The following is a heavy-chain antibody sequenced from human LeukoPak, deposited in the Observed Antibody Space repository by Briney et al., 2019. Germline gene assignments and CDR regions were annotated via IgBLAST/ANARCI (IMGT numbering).Heavy chain of an antibody. Sequence: GGSLRLSCAASGFTFSSYGMHWVRQAPGKGLEWVSATSTSGGSAYYADSVKGRFTISRDNSKNTLYLQMDSLRADDTAVYYCARYSGSYYYPPAWDLWGQGTLVTVSS. CDR3: ARYSGSYYYPPAWDL. CDR1: GFTFSSYG. J-gene: IGHJ4*02. D-gene: IGHD1-26*01. CDR2: TSTSGGSA. V-gene: IGHV3-23*01.